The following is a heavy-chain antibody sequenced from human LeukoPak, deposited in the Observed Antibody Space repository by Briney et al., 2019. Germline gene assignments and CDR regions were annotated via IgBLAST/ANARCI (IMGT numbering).Heavy chain of an antibody. CDR3: ARVPPQTNYYYYYMDV. CDR2: IYHSGST. J-gene: IGHJ6*03. Sequence: SETLSLTCTVSGYSISSGFYWGWIRQPPGKGLEWIGSIYHSGSTHYNSSLKSRVTISVDTSKNQLSLRLSSVTAADTAVYYCARVPPQTNYYYYYMDVWGKGTTVTISS. CDR1: GYSISSGFY. V-gene: IGHV4-38-2*02.